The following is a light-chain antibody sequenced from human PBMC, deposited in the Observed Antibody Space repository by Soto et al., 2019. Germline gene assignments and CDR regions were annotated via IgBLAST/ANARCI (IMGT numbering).Light chain of an antibody. CDR1: QGISSW. CDR3: HQYNNWPPDT. CDR2: AAS. J-gene: IGKJ5*01. V-gene: IGKV1-12*01. Sequence: DIQITQSPSSFSSSVADRFTITCLASQGISSWLAWYQQKPGRAPKLLIYAASTLQSGVTSRFSGSGSGTEFTLTISSLQSEDFAVYYCHQYNNWPPDTFGQGTRLETK.